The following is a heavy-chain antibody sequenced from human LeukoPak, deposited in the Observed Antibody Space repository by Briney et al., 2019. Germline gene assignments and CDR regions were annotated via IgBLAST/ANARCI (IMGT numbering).Heavy chain of an antibody. Sequence: SVKVSCKASGGTFISYAISWVRQAPGQGLEWMGGIIPIFGTANYAQKFQGRVTITADESTSTAYMELSSLRSEDTAVYYCARELETLYYFDYWGQGTLVTVSS. CDR2: IIPIFGTA. D-gene: IGHD1-1*01. CDR1: GGTFISYA. CDR3: ARELETLYYFDY. J-gene: IGHJ4*02. V-gene: IGHV1-69*13.